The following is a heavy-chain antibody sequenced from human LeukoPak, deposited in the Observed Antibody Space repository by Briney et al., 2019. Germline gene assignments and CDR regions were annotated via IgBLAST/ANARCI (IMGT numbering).Heavy chain of an antibody. V-gene: IGHV3-20*04. D-gene: IGHD1-26*01. CDR3: VRSIGTLDY. J-gene: IGHJ4*02. Sequence: GGSLRLSCSASGFTFDDYGMTRVRQAPGKGLEWVSGINWNGGSTGYADSVKGRFTISRDDAKNSLFLQMNSLRAEDTAVYYCVRSIGTLDYWGQGTLVTVSS. CDR1: GFTFDDYG. CDR2: INWNGGST.